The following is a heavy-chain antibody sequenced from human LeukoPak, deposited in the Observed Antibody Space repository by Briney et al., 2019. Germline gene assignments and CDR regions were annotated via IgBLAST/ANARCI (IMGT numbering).Heavy chain of an antibody. CDR1: GYSISSGYY. V-gene: IGHV4-38-2*02. Sequence: PSETLSLTCTVSGYSISSGYYWGWIRQPPGKGLEWIGSIYYSGSTYYNPSLKSRVTISVDTSKNQFSLKLSSVTAADTAVYYCARDPIAGLELGYYFDYWGQGTLVTVSS. CDR3: ARDPIAGLELGYYFDY. CDR2: IYYSGST. D-gene: IGHD1-7*01. J-gene: IGHJ4*02.